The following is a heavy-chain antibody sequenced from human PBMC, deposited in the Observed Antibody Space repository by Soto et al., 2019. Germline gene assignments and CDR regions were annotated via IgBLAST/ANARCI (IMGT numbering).Heavy chain of an antibody. CDR1: GGSISSYY. V-gene: IGHV4-59*01. CDR2: IYYSGST. Sequence: SETLSLTCTVSGGSISSYYWSWIRQPPGKGLEWIGYIYYSGSTNYNPSLKSRVTISVDTSKNQFSLKLSSVTAADTAVYYCAREAYDSSGYYFDRVNAFDIWGQGTMVTVSS. CDR3: AREAYDSSGYYFDRVNAFDI. J-gene: IGHJ3*02. D-gene: IGHD3-22*01.